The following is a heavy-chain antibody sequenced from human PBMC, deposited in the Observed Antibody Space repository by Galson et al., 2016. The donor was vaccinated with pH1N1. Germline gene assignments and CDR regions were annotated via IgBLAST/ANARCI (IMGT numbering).Heavy chain of an antibody. CDR3: TIDVPFTSFDY. V-gene: IGHV3-21*06. J-gene: IGHJ4*02. Sequence: SLRLSCAASGFTFGAHTMNWVRQAPGKGLEWVASIGDAIFYADSVRGRFTISRDNAKSTLYLQMNSLRAEDTSIYYCTIDVPFTSFDYWGQGTLVTVSS. D-gene: IGHD3-3*02. CDR2: IGDAI. CDR1: GFTFGAHT.